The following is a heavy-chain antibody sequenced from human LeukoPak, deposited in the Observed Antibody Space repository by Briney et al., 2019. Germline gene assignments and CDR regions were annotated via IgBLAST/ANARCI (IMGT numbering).Heavy chain of an antibody. CDR2: IIPIFGTA. D-gene: IGHD3-16*01. Sequence: SVKVSCKGSGDSLSNYAVSGVRQAPGEGVEWMGGIIPIFGTAEYAQKFHGRVTITADQSTSTTYMALSSLKSEDTATYYCTTRACHAGGCSSSFYYYYGLHFWGQGTTVSVSS. CDR1: GDSLSNYA. V-gene: IGHV1-69*01. CDR3: TTRACHAGGCSSSFYYYYGLHF. J-gene: IGHJ6*02.